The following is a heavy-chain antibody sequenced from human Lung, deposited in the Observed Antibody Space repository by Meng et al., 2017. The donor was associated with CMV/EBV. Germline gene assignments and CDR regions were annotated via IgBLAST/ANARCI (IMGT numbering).Heavy chain of an antibody. J-gene: IGHJ3*01. CDR1: GYTFSGHY. D-gene: IGHD3-10*01. V-gene: IGHV1-2*02. Sequence: ASVKVSCKASGYTFSGHYIHWVRQAPGQGLEWMGWINPDSGGTRYSQKFQYRVTMTRDTSINTAYMELSRLRSDDTAVYYCSRGAPFFREAFDLWGQGTVVTVSS. CDR3: SRGAPFFREAFDL. CDR2: INPDSGGT.